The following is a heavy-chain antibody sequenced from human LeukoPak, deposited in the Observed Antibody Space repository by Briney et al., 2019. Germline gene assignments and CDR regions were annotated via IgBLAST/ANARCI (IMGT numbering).Heavy chain of an antibody. Sequence: GSLRLSCAASGFTFGSYGMHWVRQAPGKGLEWVAIIWYDGSNKYYTDSVKGRFTISRDNSKNTLYLQMNSLRAEDTAVYYCARDPGDTEYYFDYWGQGTLVTVSS. V-gene: IGHV3-33*01. CDR2: IWYDGSNK. J-gene: IGHJ4*02. CDR3: ARDPGDTEYYFDY. D-gene: IGHD5-18*01. CDR1: GFTFGSYG.